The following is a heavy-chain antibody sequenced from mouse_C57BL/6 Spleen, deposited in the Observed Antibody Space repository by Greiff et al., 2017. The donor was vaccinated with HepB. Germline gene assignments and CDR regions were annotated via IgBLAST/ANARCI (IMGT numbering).Heavy chain of an antibody. CDR1: GYTFTSYW. D-gene: IGHD2-4*01. J-gene: IGHJ2*01. CDR2: IYPGSGST. Sequence: QVQLQQPGAELVKPGASVKMSCKASGYTFTSYWITWVKQRPGQGLEWIGDIYPGSGSTNYNEKFKSKATLTVDTSSSTAYMQLSSLTSEDSAVYYCARPLYDYDYFDYWGQGTTPTVSS. CDR3: ARPLYDYDYFDY. V-gene: IGHV1-55*01.